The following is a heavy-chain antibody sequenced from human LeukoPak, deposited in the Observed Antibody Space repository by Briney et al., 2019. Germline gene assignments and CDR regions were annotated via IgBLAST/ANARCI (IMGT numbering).Heavy chain of an antibody. CDR1: GGSFSGYY. D-gene: IGHD6-19*01. CDR2: INHSGST. CDR3: ARAPPTGYSSGWYELDP. J-gene: IGHJ5*02. V-gene: IGHV4-34*01. Sequence: SETPSLTCAIYGGSFSGYYWSWIRQPPGKGLEWIGEINHSGSTNYNPSLKSRVTISVDTSKNQFSLKLSSVTAADTAVYYCARAPPTGYSSGWYELDPWGQGTLVTVSS.